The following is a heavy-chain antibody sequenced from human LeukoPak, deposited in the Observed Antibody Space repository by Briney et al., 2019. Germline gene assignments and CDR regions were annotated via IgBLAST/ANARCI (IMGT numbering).Heavy chain of an antibody. J-gene: IGHJ4*02. Sequence: GGSLRLSCAASGFTFSSYAMSWVRQAPGKGLEWVSAISGSGGSTYYADSVKGRFTISRDSSKNTLYLQMNSLRAEDTAVYYCARDLTGSYYFDYWGQGTLVTVSS. CDR2: ISGSGGST. CDR1: GFTFSSYA. V-gene: IGHV3-23*01. D-gene: IGHD1-26*01. CDR3: ARDLTGSYYFDY.